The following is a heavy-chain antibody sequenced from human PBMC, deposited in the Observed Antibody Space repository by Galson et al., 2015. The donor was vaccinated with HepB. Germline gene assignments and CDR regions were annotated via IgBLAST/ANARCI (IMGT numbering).Heavy chain of an antibody. CDR3: AKGDVLRYFDWLFSSFDY. J-gene: IGHJ4*02. V-gene: IGHV3-23*01. CDR2: ISGSGGST. CDR1: GFTFRSYA. Sequence: PRLSCAASGFTFRSYAMSWVRQAPGKGLEWVSAISGSGGSTYYADSVKGRFTISRDNSKNTLYLQMNSLRAEDTAVYYCAKGDVLRYFDWLFSSFDYWGQGTLVTVSS. D-gene: IGHD3-9*01.